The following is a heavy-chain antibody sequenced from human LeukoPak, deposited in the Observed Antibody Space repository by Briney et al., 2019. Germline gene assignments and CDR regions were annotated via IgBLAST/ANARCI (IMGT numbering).Heavy chain of an antibody. D-gene: IGHD3-22*01. CDR3: ARCSTSSGHSVRGFDP. CDR1: GFTFSPYA. J-gene: IGHJ5*02. Sequence: GGPLRLSCADSGFTFSPYAMHWVRQAPGKGLEWVAVMSYDGRKEYYADSVKGRFTIPRDNSKNTLYLKMNSLSAEHTAVDYCARCSTSSGHSVRGFDPWGQGTLVAVSS. CDR2: MSYDGRKE. V-gene: IGHV3-30*04.